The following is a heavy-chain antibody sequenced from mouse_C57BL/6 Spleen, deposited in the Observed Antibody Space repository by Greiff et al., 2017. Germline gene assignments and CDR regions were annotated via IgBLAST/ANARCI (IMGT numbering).Heavy chain of an antibody. D-gene: IGHD2-4*01. Sequence: VHVKQSGPELVKPGASVKISCKASGYSFTDYNMNWVKQSNGKSLEWIGVINPNYGTTSYNQKFKGKATLTVDQSSSTAYMQLNSLTSEDSAVYYCARRGLRRGYWYFDVWGTGTTVTVSS. CDR3: ARRGLRRGYWYFDV. CDR1: GYSFTDYN. CDR2: INPNYGTT. V-gene: IGHV1-39*01. J-gene: IGHJ1*03.